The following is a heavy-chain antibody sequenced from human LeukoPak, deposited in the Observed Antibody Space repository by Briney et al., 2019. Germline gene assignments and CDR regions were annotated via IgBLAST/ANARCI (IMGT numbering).Heavy chain of an antibody. V-gene: IGHV4-59*08. Sequence: SETLSLTCTVSGGSISSYYWSWIRQPPGKGLEWIGYIYYSGSTNYNPSLKSRVTISVGTSKNQFSLKLSSVTAADTAVYYCARRLGDGYRGAFDIWGQGTMVTVSS. J-gene: IGHJ3*02. CDR2: IYYSGST. CDR1: GGSISSYY. CDR3: ARRLGDGYRGAFDI. D-gene: IGHD5-24*01.